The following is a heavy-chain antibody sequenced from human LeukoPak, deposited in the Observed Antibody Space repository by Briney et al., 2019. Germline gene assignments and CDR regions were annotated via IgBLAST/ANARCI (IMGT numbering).Heavy chain of an antibody. CDR2: VSSSVSPI. J-gene: IGHJ4*02. CDR3: ARVFLIVAAGTFDY. CDR1: GFTFSDYY. V-gene: IGHV3-11*01. Sequence: GGSLRLSCTSSGFTFSDYYMTWIRQAPGKVLEWVSYVSSSVSPIDYADSVKGRFTISRDNSKNSLYLQMNSLRAEDTAVYYCARVFLIVAAGTFDYWGQGTLVTVSS. D-gene: IGHD6-13*01.